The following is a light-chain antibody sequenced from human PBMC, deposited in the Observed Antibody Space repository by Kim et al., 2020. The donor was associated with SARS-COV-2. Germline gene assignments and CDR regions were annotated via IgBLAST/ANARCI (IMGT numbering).Light chain of an antibody. V-gene: IGLV1-44*01. CDR3: GVWDDSLNGVV. CDR2: TYS. CDR1: TSNIGRNT. Sequence: GQTVTISCSGRTSNIGRNTVNWYRQLPGTAPKLLIHTYSQRSSGVPDRFSGSKSGTSASLVISGLQSEDEADYYCGVWDDSLNGVVFGGGTQLTVL. J-gene: IGLJ2*01.